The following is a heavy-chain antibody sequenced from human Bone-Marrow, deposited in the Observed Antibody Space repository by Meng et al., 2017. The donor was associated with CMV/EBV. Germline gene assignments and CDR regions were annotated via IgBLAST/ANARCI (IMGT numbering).Heavy chain of an antibody. CDR3: ARGGNGDSYDY. V-gene: IGHV3-48*04. CDR1: GFTFSSYS. J-gene: IGHJ4*02. CDR2: ISSSSSTI. D-gene: IGHD1-1*01. Sequence: GESLKISCAASGFTFSSYSMNWVRQAPGKGLEWVSYISSSSSTIYYADSVKGRFTISRDNAKNSLYLQMNSLRAEDTAVYYCARGGNGDSYDYWGQGTLVTVSS.